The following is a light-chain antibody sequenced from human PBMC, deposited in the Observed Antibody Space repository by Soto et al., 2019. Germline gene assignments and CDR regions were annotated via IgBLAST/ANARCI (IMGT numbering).Light chain of an antibody. V-gene: IGKV1-9*01. Sequence: DLQLTQSPSFLSASVGDRVTITCRASQGIDSYLARYQQQLGKAPRLLIYAASTLQSGVPSRFSDSGSGTEFTLTISSLQPEDFATYYCQQVNDYPRTFGPGTKVDIK. J-gene: IGKJ3*01. CDR1: QGIDSY. CDR3: QQVNDYPRT. CDR2: AAS.